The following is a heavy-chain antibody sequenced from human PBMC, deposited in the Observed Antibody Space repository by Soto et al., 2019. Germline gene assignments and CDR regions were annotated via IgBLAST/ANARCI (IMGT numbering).Heavy chain of an antibody. CDR2: IPNNGSP. D-gene: IGHD7-27*01. CDR1: GGSVRTGSYH. Sequence: SETLSLTCSVSGGSVRTGSYHWSWIRQPPGKGLEWIGFIPNNGSPDYNPSLKSRVVVSIDRSKNQFSLKVNSVTAADTAVYFCARIGWGGDSWGQGTPVTVSS. J-gene: IGHJ4*02. V-gene: IGHV4-61*01. CDR3: ARIGWGGDS.